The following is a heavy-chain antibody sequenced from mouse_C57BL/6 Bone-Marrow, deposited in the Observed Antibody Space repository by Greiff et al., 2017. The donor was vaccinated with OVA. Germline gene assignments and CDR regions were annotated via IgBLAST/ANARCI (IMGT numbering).Heavy chain of an antibody. CDR3: ARSDWAWFAY. CDR2: IYPGSGNT. V-gene: IGHV1-76*01. J-gene: IGHJ3*01. CDR1: GYTFTDYY. Sequence: QVHVKQSGAELVRPGASVKLSCKASGYTFTDYYINWVKQRPGQGLEWIARIYPGSGNTYYNEKFKGKATLTAEKSSSTAYMQLSSLTSEDSAVYFCARSDWAWFAYWGQGTLVTVSA.